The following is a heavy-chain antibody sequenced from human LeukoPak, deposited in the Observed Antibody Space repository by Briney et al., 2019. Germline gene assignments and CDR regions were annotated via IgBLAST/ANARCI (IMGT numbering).Heavy chain of an antibody. V-gene: IGHV5-51*01. D-gene: IGHD2-15*01. Sequence: GESLKISCQTSGYSFPHFWIGWVRQMPGKGLEWMGIIYPGDSDTRYSPSFQGQVTISADKSISTAYLQWSSLKASDTAIYYCARYYCSGGSCYGYFDYWGQGTLVTVSS. CDR1: GYSFPHFW. J-gene: IGHJ4*02. CDR3: ARYYCSGGSCYGYFDY. CDR2: IYPGDSDT.